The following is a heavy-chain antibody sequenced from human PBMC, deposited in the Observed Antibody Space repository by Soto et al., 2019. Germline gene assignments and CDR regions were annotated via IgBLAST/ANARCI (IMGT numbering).Heavy chain of an antibody. Sequence: GGSLRLSCAASGFTFSSYGMHWVRQAPGKGLEWVAVIWYDGSNKYYADSVKGRFTISRDNSKNTLYLQMNSLRAEDTAVYYCARSHYDFWIVMDVWGKGTTVTVSS. V-gene: IGHV3-33*01. D-gene: IGHD3-3*01. J-gene: IGHJ6*03. CDR3: ARSHYDFWIVMDV. CDR1: GFTFSSYG. CDR2: IWYDGSNK.